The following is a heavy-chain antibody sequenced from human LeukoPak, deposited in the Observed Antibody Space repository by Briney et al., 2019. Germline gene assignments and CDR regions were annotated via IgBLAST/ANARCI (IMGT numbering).Heavy chain of an antibody. CDR2: IYYSGST. CDR1: GGSMSSYY. J-gene: IGHJ3*02. Sequence: PSETLSLTCTVSGGSMSSYYWSWIRQPPGKGLEWIGYIYYSGSTYYNPSLKSRVTISVDTSKNQFSLKLSSVTAADTAVYYCARGEGSRYYYDSSGYPDAFDIWGQGTMVTVSS. CDR3: ARGEGSRYYYDSSGYPDAFDI. D-gene: IGHD3-22*01. V-gene: IGHV4-59*08.